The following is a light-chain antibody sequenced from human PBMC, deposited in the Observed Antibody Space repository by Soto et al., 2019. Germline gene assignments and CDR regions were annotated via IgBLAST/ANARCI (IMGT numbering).Light chain of an antibody. CDR3: SSYSSSSALDVI. CDR2: EVT. J-gene: IGLJ2*01. Sequence: QSALAQPASVSGSPEQSITISCAGTNRDVGGYNYVSWYQQYPGKAPKLIIYEVTYRPSGVSNRFSGSKSGNTASLTISGLQAEDEADYYCSSYSSSSALDVIFGGGTKLTVL. CDR1: NRDVGGYNY. V-gene: IGLV2-14*01.